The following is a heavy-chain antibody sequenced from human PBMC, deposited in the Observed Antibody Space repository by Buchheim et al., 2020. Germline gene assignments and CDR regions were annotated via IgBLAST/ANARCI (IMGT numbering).Heavy chain of an antibody. J-gene: IGHJ5*02. CDR2: INHSGST. CDR3: ARMFVRDGYNISWFDP. V-gene: IGHV4-34*01. Sequence: QVQLQQWGAGLLKPSETLSLTCAVYGGSFSGYYWSWIRQPPGKGLEWIGEINHSGSTNYNPSLKSRVTISVDTSKNQFSLNLSSVTAADTAVYYCARMFVRDGYNISWFDPWGQGTL. CDR1: GGSFSGYY. D-gene: IGHD5-24*01.